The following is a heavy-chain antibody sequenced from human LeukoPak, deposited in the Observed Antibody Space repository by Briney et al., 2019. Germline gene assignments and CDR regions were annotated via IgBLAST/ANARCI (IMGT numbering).Heavy chain of an antibody. Sequence: PGGSLRLSCAASGFTFSSYEMNWVRQAPGKGLEWVSCISSSGSTIYYADSVKGRFTISRDNAKNSLYLQMNSLRAEDTAVYYCASSFNSSGYFPPLVYWGQGTLVTVSS. D-gene: IGHD3-22*01. J-gene: IGHJ4*02. CDR1: GFTFSSYE. V-gene: IGHV3-48*03. CDR2: ISSSGSTI. CDR3: ASSFNSSGYFPPLVY.